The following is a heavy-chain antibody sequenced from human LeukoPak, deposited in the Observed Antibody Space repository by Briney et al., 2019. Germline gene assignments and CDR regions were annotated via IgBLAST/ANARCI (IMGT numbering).Heavy chain of an antibody. CDR1: GFTFIGNY. CDR3: ARSKDNRGYDVRHLDY. CDR2: INPNGGHT. Sequence: ASVKVSCKTGGFTFIGNYLHWVRQALGQGLEWMGMINPNGGHTDYAQNFQDRVTMTRDMSTSTVYMELSSLRSEDTAVFYCARSKDNRGYDVRHLDYRGQGTLVTVSS. V-gene: IGHV1-46*01. J-gene: IGHJ4*02. D-gene: IGHD2-2*01.